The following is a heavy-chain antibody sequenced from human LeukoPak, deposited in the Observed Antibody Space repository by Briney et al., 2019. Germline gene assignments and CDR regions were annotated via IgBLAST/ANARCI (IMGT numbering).Heavy chain of an antibody. J-gene: IGHJ4*02. D-gene: IGHD6-19*01. Sequence: GGSLRLSCAASGFTFSSYEMNWVRQAPGKGLEWVSAISGSGGSTYYADSVKGRFTISRDNSKNTLYLQMNSLRAEDTAVYYCASGSGSTLGYWGQGTLVTVSS. CDR1: GFTFSSYE. CDR3: ASGSGSTLGY. CDR2: ISGSGGST. V-gene: IGHV3-23*01.